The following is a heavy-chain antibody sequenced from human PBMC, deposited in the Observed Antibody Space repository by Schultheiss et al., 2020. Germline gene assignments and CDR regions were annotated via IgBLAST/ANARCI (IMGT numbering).Heavy chain of an antibody. Sequence: GGSLRLSCAASGFTFSSYGMHWVRQAPGKGLEWVAVIWYDGSNKYYADSVKGRFTISRDNAKNSLYLQMNSLRAEDTAVYYCARNKDRPDYWGQGTLVTVSS. V-gene: IGHV3-33*08. CDR1: GFTFSSYG. J-gene: IGHJ4*02. CDR3: ARNKDRPDY. CDR2: IWYDGSNK. D-gene: IGHD1-14*01.